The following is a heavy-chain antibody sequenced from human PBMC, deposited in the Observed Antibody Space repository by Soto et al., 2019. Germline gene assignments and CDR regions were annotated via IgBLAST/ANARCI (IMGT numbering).Heavy chain of an antibody. CDR2: TYYRSKWYN. CDR1: GDSVSSNSAA. Sequence: QSQTLSLTCAISGDSVSSNSAAWNWIRQSPSRGLEWLGRTYYRSKWYNDYAVSVKSRITINPDTSKNQFSLQLNSVTPEDTAVYYCARGALWFGELPYYYYGMDVWGQGTTVTVSS. D-gene: IGHD3-10*01. J-gene: IGHJ6*02. V-gene: IGHV6-1*01. CDR3: ARGALWFGELPYYYYGMDV.